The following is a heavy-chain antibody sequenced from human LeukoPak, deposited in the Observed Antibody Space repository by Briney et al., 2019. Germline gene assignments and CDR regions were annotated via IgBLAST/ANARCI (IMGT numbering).Heavy chain of an antibody. CDR2: INNSGRT. Sequence: SETLSLTCAVYGGSFSGYYWSWIRQPPGKGLEWVGEINNSGRTNYNPSLKSRLTISADTSRNRFSLKLSSVTAADTAVYYCARIYYDFWSGYYKLRAFDIWGQGTMVTVSS. V-gene: IGHV4-34*01. J-gene: IGHJ3*02. CDR1: GGSFSGYY. D-gene: IGHD3-3*01. CDR3: ARIYYDFWSGYYKLRAFDI.